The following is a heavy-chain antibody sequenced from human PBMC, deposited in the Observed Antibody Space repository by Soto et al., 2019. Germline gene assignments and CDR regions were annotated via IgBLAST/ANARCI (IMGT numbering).Heavy chain of an antibody. CDR3: AKGRSYYYYYGVDV. J-gene: IGHJ6*02. CDR1: GFTFSSYT. Sequence: AFLRLSCAASGFTFSSYTMSWVRQAPGKGLEWVSTIIDSGGSTYYADSVKGRFTISRDNSKSTLYLQMNSLRAEDTALYYCAKGRSYYYYYGVDVWGQGTTVTVSS. CDR2: IIDSGGST. V-gene: IGHV3-23*01.